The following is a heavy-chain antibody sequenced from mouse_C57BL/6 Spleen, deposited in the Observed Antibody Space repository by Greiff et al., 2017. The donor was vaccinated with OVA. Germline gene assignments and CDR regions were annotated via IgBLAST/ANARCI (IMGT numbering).Heavy chain of an antibody. Sequence: QVQLKQPGAELVRPGSSVKLSCKASGYTFTSYWMDWVKQRPGQGLEWIGNIYPSDSETHYNQKFKDKATLTVDKSSSTAYMQLSSLTSEDSAVYYCARKAYGPYYFDYWGQGTTLTVSS. D-gene: IGHD1-1*01. CDR3: ARKAYGPYYFDY. CDR2: IYPSDSET. J-gene: IGHJ2*01. CDR1: GYTFTSYW. V-gene: IGHV1-61*01.